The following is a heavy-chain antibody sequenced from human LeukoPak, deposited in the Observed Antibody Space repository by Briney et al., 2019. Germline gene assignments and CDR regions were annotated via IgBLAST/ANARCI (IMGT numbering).Heavy chain of an antibody. CDR2: IYYSGST. CDR1: GGSISSSSYY. CDR3: ARASGYGVNWFDP. Sequence: PSETLSLTCTVSGGSISSSSYYWGWIRQPPGKGLEWIGSIYYSGSTYYNPSLKSRVTISVDTSKNQFSLKLSSVTAADTAVYYCARASGYGVNWFDPWGQGTLVTVSS. J-gene: IGHJ5*02. D-gene: IGHD5-12*01. V-gene: IGHV4-39*07.